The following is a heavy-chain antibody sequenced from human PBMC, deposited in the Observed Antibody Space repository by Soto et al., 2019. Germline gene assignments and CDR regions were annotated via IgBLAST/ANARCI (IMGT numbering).Heavy chain of an antibody. D-gene: IGHD3-10*01. Sequence: SETLSLTCAVYGGSFSGYYWSWIRQPPGKGQEWIGEINHSGSTNYNPSLKSRVTISVDTSKNQFSLKLSSVTAADTAVYYCARGPVYYGSGSYYIYDAFDIWGQGTMVTVSS. V-gene: IGHV4-34*01. CDR3: ARGPVYYGSGSYYIYDAFDI. CDR2: INHSGST. CDR1: GGSFSGYY. J-gene: IGHJ3*02.